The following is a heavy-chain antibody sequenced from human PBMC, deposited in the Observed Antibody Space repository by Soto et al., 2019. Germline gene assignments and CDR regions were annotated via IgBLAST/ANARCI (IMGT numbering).Heavy chain of an antibody. Sequence: EVQVVESGGGLVMPGGSLRLSCAASGFTFSSCSMNWVRQAPGMGLEWVAAISSSSRETYYRDSVKGRFTISRDNAKNSLYLQLNNLRAEDTAVYYCVKDRSGSYPPGDGMDVWGQGTTVTVSS. D-gene: IGHD3-10*01. CDR3: VKDRSGSYPPGDGMDV. V-gene: IGHV3-21*01. CDR1: GFTFSSCS. J-gene: IGHJ6*02. CDR2: ISSSSRET.